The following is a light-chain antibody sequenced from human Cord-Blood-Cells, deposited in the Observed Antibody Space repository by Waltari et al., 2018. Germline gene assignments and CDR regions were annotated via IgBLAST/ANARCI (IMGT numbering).Light chain of an antibody. CDR1: SRDVGWYNY. Sequence: QSALTQPASVSGSPGQSITISCTGTSRDVGWYNYVSWYQQHPGKAPKLMIYDVSKRPSGVSNRFSGSKSGNTASLTISGLQAEDEADYYCSSYTSSSTLVFGGGTKLTVL. CDR2: DVS. V-gene: IGLV2-14*01. CDR3: SSYTSSSTLV. J-gene: IGLJ2*01.